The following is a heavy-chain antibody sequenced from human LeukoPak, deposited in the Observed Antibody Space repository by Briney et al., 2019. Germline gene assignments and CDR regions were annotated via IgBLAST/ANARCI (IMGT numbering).Heavy chain of an antibody. J-gene: IGHJ4*02. CDR1: GGSISSYY. Sequence: PSETLSLTCTVSGGSISSYYWSWIRQPPGKGLEWIGSIYYSGSTYYNPSLKSRVTISVDTSKNQFSLKLSSVTAADTAVYYCARADFWSGYSPFDYWGQGTLVTVSS. CDR2: IYYSGST. V-gene: IGHV4-59*05. D-gene: IGHD3-3*01. CDR3: ARADFWSGYSPFDY.